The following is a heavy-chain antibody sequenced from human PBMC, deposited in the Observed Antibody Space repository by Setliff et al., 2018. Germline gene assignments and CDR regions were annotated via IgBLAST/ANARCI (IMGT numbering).Heavy chain of an antibody. V-gene: IGHV3-30*02. Sequence: GGSLRLSCAASGFVFGTYGMHWVRQAPGKGLDWVASVRFDGSYKVYADSVKGRFTISRDNSENTLFLQMTSLRPEDTGVYYCARYSSGWFSDYWGQGTPVTVSS. CDR2: VRFDGSYK. CDR3: ARYSSGWFSDY. J-gene: IGHJ4*02. CDR1: GFVFGTYG. D-gene: IGHD6-19*01.